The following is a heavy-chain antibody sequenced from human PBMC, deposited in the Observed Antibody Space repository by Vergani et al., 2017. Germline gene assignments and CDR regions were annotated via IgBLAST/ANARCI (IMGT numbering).Heavy chain of an antibody. CDR1: GYSFSTYA. CDR2: INTDTGHP. Sequence: QVQLEQSGSELKKPGASVKISCKTSGYSFSTYAMNWVRQAPGQGLEWMGWINTDTGHPTYAPGFTGRFVSSLDSSVNTAFLHINSLKAEDTAVYFCARDGYQRTFDLVHYWGQGTLVIVSS. V-gene: IGHV7-4-1*02. J-gene: IGHJ4*02. CDR3: ARDGYQRTFDLVHY. D-gene: IGHD3-9*01.